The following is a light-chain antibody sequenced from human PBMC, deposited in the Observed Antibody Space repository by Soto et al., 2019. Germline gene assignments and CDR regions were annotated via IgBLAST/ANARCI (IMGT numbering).Light chain of an antibody. CDR2: GAS. Sequence: EIVLSQSPGTLSLSPGERATLSCRASQSSTRNLAWYQQSPGQAPRLLIYGASNRATGIPDRFSGSGSGTDFTLTISRLEPEDFAVYYWQQYGSSGTFGQGTKV. V-gene: IGKV3-20*01. CDR1: QSSTRN. J-gene: IGKJ1*01. CDR3: QQYGSSGT.